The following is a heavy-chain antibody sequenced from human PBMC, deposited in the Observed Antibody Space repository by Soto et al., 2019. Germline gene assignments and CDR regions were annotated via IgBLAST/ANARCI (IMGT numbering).Heavy chain of an antibody. CDR3: ARVSEDLTSNFDY. V-gene: IGHV3-21*06. Sequence: GGSLRLSCAASGFTFTRYSMNWVRQAPGKGLEWVSSISSTTNYIYYGDSMKGRFTISRDNAKNSLYLEMNSLRAEDTAVYYCARVSEDLTSNFDYWGQGTLVTVSS. CDR1: GFTFTRYS. J-gene: IGHJ4*02. CDR2: ISSTTNYI.